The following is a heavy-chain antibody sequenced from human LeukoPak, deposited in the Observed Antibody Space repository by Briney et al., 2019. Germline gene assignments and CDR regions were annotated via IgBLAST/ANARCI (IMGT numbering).Heavy chain of an antibody. V-gene: IGHV3-23*01. J-gene: IGHJ4*02. CDR3: ATRCSGGSCCPPFDY. Sequence: PGGSLRLSCAASGFTFSSYAMSWVRQAPGKGLEWVSAISGSGGSTYHADSVKGRFTISRDNSKNTLYLQMNSLRAEDTAVYYCATRCSGGSCCPPFDYWGQGTLVTVSS. CDR2: ISGSGGST. D-gene: IGHD2-15*01. CDR1: GFTFSSYA.